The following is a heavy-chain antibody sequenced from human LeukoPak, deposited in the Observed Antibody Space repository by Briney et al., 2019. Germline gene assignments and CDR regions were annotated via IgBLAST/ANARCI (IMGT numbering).Heavy chain of an antibody. CDR1: GYTFTGYY. Sequence: ASVKVSCKAAGYTFTGYYMHWVRQAPGQGLEWMGWISAYNGNTNYAQKLQGRVTMTTDTSTSTAYMELRSLRSDDTAVYYCARDPQWLPGDYYGMDVWGQGTTVTVSS. J-gene: IGHJ6*02. D-gene: IGHD6-19*01. CDR3: ARDPQWLPGDYYGMDV. CDR2: ISAYNGNT. V-gene: IGHV1-18*04.